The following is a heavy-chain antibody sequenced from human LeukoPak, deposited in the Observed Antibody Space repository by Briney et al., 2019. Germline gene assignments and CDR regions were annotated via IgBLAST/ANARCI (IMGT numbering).Heavy chain of an antibody. D-gene: IGHD5-24*01. V-gene: IGHV4-31*03. CDR3: AREGGGVEMATISYFDY. CDR2: IYYSGST. CDR1: GGSISSGGYY. J-gene: IGHJ4*02. Sequence: SQTLSLTCTVSGGSISSGGYYWSWIRQHPGKGLEWIGYIYYSGSTYYNPSLKSRVTISVDTSKNQFSLKLSSVTAADTAVYYCAREGGGVEMATISYFDYWGQGTLVTVSS.